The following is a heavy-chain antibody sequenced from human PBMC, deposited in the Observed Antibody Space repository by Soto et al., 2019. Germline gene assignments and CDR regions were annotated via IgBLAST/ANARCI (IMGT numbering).Heavy chain of an antibody. CDR3: ASQGGSGYGLRYYYYGMDV. V-gene: IGHV1-24*01. CDR1: GYTLTELS. CDR2: FDPEDGET. Sequence: ASVKVTCKVSGYTLTELSLHWVRQAPGKGLEWMGGFDPEDGETIYAQKFQGRVTMTEDTSTDTAYMELSSPRSEDTAVYYCASQGGSGYGLRYYYYGMDVWG. D-gene: IGHD3-22*01. J-gene: IGHJ6*02.